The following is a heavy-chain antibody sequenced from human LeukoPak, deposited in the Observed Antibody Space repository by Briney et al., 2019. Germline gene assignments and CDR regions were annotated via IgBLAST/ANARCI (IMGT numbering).Heavy chain of an antibody. D-gene: IGHD2-15*01. CDR2: ISATGSYV. J-gene: IGHJ5*02. V-gene: IGHV3-11*01. Sequence: GGSLRLSCVASGFTFSDYYMTWIRQAPGKGLETISHISATGSYVDHADSVKGRFTVSRDNAKNSLYVQMNSLRADDTGVYYCARDPPGYKSTDNFFDTWGQGTLVTVSS. CDR1: GFTFSDYY. CDR3: ARDPPGYKSTDNFFDT.